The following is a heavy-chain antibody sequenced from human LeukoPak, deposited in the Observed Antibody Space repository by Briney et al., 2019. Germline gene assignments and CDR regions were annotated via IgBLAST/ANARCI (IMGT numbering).Heavy chain of an antibody. V-gene: IGHV3-30-3*01. J-gene: IGHJ4*02. CDR3: TREWGAAADY. CDR1: GFTFLDYA. D-gene: IGHD6-13*01. CDR2: MSYAGNNN. Sequence: GRSLRLSCETSGFTFLDYAAHWVRQAPGKVLEWVAVMSYAGNNNYYVDSVKGRFTLSRDSSKNTLYLEMNSLRPEDTAVYYCTREWGAAADYWGQGTLVTVSS.